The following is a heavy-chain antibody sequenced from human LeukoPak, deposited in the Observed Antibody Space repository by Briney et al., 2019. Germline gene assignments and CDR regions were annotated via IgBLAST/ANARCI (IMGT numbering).Heavy chain of an antibody. Sequence: SETLSLTCTVSGGSISSGDYYWSWIRQPPGKGLEWIGYIYHSGSTYYNPSLKSRVTISVDTSKNQFSLKLSSVTAADTAVYYCARELSGDYAPWGQGTLVTVSS. D-gene: IGHD4-17*01. CDR1: GGSISSGDYY. V-gene: IGHV4-30-4*01. CDR2: IYHSGST. J-gene: IGHJ5*02. CDR3: ARELSGDYAP.